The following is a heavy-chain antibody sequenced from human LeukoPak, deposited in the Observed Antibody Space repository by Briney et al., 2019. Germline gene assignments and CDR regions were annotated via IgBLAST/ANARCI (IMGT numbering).Heavy chain of an antibody. J-gene: IGHJ4*02. CDR2: IYTSGST. CDR3: ARGDDYVGY. D-gene: IGHD2-21*01. Sequence: SETLSLTWTVSGGSISSYYGSWIRQPAGKGLEWIGRIYTSGSTNYNPSLRSRVTMSVATSKNQFFLKLSAVTAAATPVYYCARGDDYVGYWGQGTLVTVSS. CDR1: GGSISSYY. V-gene: IGHV4-4*07.